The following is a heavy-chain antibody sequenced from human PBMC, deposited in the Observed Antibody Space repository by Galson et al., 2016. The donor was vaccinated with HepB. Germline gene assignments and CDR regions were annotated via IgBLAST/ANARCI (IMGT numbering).Heavy chain of an antibody. J-gene: IGHJ4*02. CDR1: GYTFTDYY. Sequence: SVKVSCKASGYTFTDYYTHWVRQAPGQGLEWMGWINPKSGGTNYAQKFQGRVTLTRDTSISTAYMEVTRLTSDDTAVYYCARAGFGSGWYGANYFDFWGRGTLVTVSS. V-gene: IGHV1-2*02. CDR2: INPKSGGT. D-gene: IGHD6-19*01. CDR3: ARAGFGSGWYGANYFDF.